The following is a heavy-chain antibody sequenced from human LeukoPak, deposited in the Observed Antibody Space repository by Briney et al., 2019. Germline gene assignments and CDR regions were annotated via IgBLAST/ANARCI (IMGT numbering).Heavy chain of an antibody. CDR3: ARDRESSSKGHFDY. CDR2: ISSSASTM. D-gene: IGHD2-15*01. J-gene: IGHJ4*02. V-gene: IGHV3-11*04. Sequence: GGSLRLSCAASGFTFSDYYMSWIRQAPGKGLEWISYISSSASTMYYADSVKGRFTISRDNAKNSLYLQMNSLRAEDTAVYYCARDRESSSKGHFDYWGQGTLVTVSS. CDR1: GFTFSDYY.